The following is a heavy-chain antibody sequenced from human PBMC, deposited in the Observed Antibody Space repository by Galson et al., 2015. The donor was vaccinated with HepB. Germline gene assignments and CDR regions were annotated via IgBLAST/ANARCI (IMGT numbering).Heavy chain of an antibody. CDR2: ISSSSSFK. D-gene: IGHD3-10*01. CDR3: ASYMMTMVRGVYLYGMDC. J-gene: IGHJ6*02. Sequence: SLRLSCAASGFTFSSDSMNWVRQAPGKGLEWVSSISSSSSFKFYAESVKGRFTISRANAKNSLYLQMNSLRAEATALYYCASYMMTMVRGVYLYGMDCWGQGTTVTVSS. V-gene: IGHV3-21*01. CDR1: GFTFSSDS.